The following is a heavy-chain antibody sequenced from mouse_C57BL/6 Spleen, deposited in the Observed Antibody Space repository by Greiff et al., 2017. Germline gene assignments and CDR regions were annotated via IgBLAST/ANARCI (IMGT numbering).Heavy chain of an antibody. V-gene: IGHV1-64*01. J-gene: IGHJ4*01. CDR1: GYTFTSYW. CDR2: IHPNSGST. CDR3: ARFDGYAMDY. Sequence: VQLQQSGAELVKPGASVKLSCKASGYTFTSYWMHWVKQRPGQGLEWIGMIHPNSGSTNYNEKFQSKATLTVAKSSSTAYMQLISLTSEDSAVYYCARFDGYAMDYWGQGTSVTVSS.